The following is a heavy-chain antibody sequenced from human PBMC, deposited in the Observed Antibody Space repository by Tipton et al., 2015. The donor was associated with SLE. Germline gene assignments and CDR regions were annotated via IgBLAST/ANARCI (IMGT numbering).Heavy chain of an antibody. CDR3: ARNPSGGDYRGKFDP. CDR1: GASIRSQY. V-gene: IGHV4-59*11. Sequence: GASIRSQYWGWIRQPPGKGLEWIGYIYHSGYSSTNYNPSLKSRITISLDTSRSQFSLKLTSVTAADTAIYYCARNPSGGDYRGKFDPWGQGAQVTVSS. CDR2: IYHSGYSST. D-gene: IGHD4-11*01. J-gene: IGHJ5*02.